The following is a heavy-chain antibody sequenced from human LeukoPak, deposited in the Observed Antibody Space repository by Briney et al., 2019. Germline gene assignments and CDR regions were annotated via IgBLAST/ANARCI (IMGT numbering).Heavy chain of an antibody. J-gene: IGHJ4*02. CDR2: IGGSGSPI. D-gene: IGHD3-3*01. V-gene: IGHV3-48*01. Sequence: PGGSLRLSCAASGFSFSSYSMNWVRQAPGKGLEWVSYIGGSGSPIYYAESVKGRFTISRDNAKNSLYLQMNSLRAEDTAVYYCAKGTEYYDFWSGYQHPYYFDYWGQGTLVTVSS. CDR3: AKGTEYYDFWSGYQHPYYFDY. CDR1: GFSFSSYS.